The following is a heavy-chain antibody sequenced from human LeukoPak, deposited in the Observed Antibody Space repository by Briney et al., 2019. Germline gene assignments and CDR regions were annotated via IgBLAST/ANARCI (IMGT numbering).Heavy chain of an antibody. V-gene: IGHV4-59*01. CDR2: IYYSGST. CDR1: GGSISSYY. Sequence: PSETLSLTCTVSGGSISSYYWSWIRQPPGKGLEWIGYIYYSGSTNYNPSLKSRVTISVDTSKNQFSLKLSSVTAADTAVYYCARDRPYSSSYSCFDYWGQGTLVTVSS. D-gene: IGHD6-13*01. J-gene: IGHJ4*02. CDR3: ARDRPYSSSYSCFDY.